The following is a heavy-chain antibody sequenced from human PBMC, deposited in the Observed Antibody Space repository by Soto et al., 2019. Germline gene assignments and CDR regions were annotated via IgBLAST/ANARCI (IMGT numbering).Heavy chain of an antibody. CDR1: GYTFTSYD. V-gene: IGHV1-8*01. CDR3: ARGNGGSYDWFDP. Sequence: QVQLVQSGAEVKKPGASVKVSCKASGYTFTSYDINWVRQATGQGLEWMGWMIPNSGNTGYAQKFQGRLTMTSNTSIGTAYMALSSLRSEDAAVYFCARGNGGSYDWFDPWGQGTLVTVSP. D-gene: IGHD1-26*01. J-gene: IGHJ5*02. CDR2: MIPNSGNT.